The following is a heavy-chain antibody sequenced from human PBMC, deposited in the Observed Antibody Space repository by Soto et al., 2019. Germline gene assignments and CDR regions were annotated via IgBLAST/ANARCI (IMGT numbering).Heavy chain of an antibody. D-gene: IGHD4-17*01. CDR3: ARAACGDDGRLNWFDP. CDR1: GGSISSSGYY. J-gene: IGHJ5*02. V-gene: IGHV4-31*03. CDR2: IYYSGGT. Sequence: QVQLQESGPGLVKPSQTLSLTCTVSGGSISSSGYYWSWIRQHPEKGLAWIGNIYYSGGTYYNPSLNSRLTISIDTSNNQFSLKLSSVTAADTAIYYGARAACGDDGRLNWFDPWGQGTLVTVSS.